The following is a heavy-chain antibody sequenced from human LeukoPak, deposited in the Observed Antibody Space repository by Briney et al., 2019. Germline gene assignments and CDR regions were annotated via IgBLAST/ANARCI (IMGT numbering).Heavy chain of an antibody. J-gene: IGHJ6*04. V-gene: IGHV4-61*01. CDR1: GGSVSSGSYY. Sequence: SETLSLTCTVSGGSVSSGSYYWSWIRQPPGKGLEWIGYIYYSGSTNYNPSLKSRVTISVDTSKNQFSLKLSSVTAADTAVYYCARDTVTAAEGCYYGMDVWGKGTTVTVSS. D-gene: IGHD4-11*01. CDR2: IYYSGST. CDR3: ARDTVTAAEGCYYGMDV.